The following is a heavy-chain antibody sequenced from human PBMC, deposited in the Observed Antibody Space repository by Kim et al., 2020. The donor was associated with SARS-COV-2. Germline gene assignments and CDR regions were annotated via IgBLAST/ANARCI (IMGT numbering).Heavy chain of an antibody. CDR3: AKYARSMDV. V-gene: IGHV3-23*01. CDR2: NT. Sequence: NTYYADPVKGRFPISRDNSKNTLYLQMNSLRAEDTAIYYCAKYARSMDVWGQGTTVTVSS. J-gene: IGHJ6*02.